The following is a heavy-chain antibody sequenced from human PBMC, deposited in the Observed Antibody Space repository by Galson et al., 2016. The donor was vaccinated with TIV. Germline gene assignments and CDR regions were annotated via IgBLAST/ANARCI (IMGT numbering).Heavy chain of an antibody. D-gene: IGHD6-13*01. Sequence: SVKVSCKASGGSFSSHSINWVRQAPGQGLEWMGRIIPILGVSNYAQKFQGRVTMTRDTSIRTAYMELSRLRSDDTAMYYCARDMKSGYSSSWPPLDYWGQGTLVTVSS. CDR3: ARDMKSGYSSSWPPLDY. J-gene: IGHJ4*02. CDR1: GGSFSSHS. V-gene: IGHV1-2*02. CDR2: IIPILGVS.